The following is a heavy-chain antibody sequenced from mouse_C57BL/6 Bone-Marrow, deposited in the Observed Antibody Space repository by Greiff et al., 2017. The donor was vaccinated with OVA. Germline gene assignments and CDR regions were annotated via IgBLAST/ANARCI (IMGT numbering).Heavy chain of an antibody. D-gene: IGHD3-3*01. CDR3: ARQGLPFAY. CDR1: GYTFTSYW. Sequence: QVQLKQPGAELVRPGSSVKLSCKASGYTFTSYWMDWVKQRPGQGLEWIGNIYPSDSETHYNQKFKDKATLTVDKASSTAYMQLSSLTSEDSAVYYCARQGLPFAYWGQGTLVTVSA. V-gene: IGHV1-61*01. J-gene: IGHJ3*01. CDR2: IYPSDSET.